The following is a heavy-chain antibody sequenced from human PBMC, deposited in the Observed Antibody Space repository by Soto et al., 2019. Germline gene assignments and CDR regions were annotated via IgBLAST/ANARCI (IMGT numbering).Heavy chain of an antibody. CDR1: GYSFTSYW. D-gene: IGHD3-10*01. J-gene: IGHJ6*02. V-gene: IGHV5-10-1*01. CDR3: ARLDGTMVRGVIISSDYYYGMDV. Sequence: GESLKISCKGSGYSFTSYWISWVRQMPGKGLEWMGRIDPSDSYTNYSPSFQGHVTISADKSISTAYLQWSSLKASDTAMYYCARLDGTMVRGVIISSDYYYGMDVWGQGTKVTVSS. CDR2: IDPSDSYT.